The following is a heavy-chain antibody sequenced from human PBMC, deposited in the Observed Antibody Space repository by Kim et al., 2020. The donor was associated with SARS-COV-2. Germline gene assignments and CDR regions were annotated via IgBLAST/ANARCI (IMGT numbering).Heavy chain of an antibody. CDR3: ASQYYYDSSGYGAFDI. Sequence: SETLSLTCTVSGGSISSYYWSWIRQPPGKGLEWIGYIYYSGSTNYNPSLKSRVTISVDTSKNQFSLKLSSVTAADTAVYYCASQYYYDSSGYGAFDIWGQGTMVTVSS. J-gene: IGHJ3*02. D-gene: IGHD3-22*01. CDR2: IYYSGST. V-gene: IGHV4-59*01. CDR1: GGSISSYY.